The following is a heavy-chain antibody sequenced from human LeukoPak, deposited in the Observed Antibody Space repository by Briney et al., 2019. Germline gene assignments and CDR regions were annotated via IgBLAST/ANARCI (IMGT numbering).Heavy chain of an antibody. J-gene: IGHJ4*02. CDR3: ARDGNFDY. Sequence: GASVKVSCKSSGYTFTDYYMHWVRQAPGQGLEWMGWINPNSGATNPAQKFQGRVTMTRDTSISTAYMELSRLRSDDTAMYYCARDGNFDYWGQGTLVTVSS. D-gene: IGHD1-26*01. V-gene: IGHV1-2*02. CDR2: INPNSGAT. CDR1: GYTFTDYY.